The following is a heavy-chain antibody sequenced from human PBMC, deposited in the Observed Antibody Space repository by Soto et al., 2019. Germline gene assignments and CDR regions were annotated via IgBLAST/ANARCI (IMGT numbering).Heavy chain of an antibody. CDR3: ARALRGLFDY. V-gene: IGHV3-30-3*01. J-gene: IGHJ4*02. Sequence: QVQLVESGGGVVQPGRSLRLSCAASGFTFSSYAMHWVRQAPGKGLEWVAVISYDGSKKYYADSVKGRFTISRDNSKNTLYLQMNSLRAEDTAVYYCARALRGLFDYWGQGTLVTVSS. CDR1: GFTFSSYA. D-gene: IGHD3-16*01. CDR2: ISYDGSKK.